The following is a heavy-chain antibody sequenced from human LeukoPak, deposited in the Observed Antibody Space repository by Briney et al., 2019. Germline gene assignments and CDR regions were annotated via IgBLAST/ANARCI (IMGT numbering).Heavy chain of an antibody. CDR1: GFTFSKYW. J-gene: IGHJ4*02. D-gene: IGHD3-9*01. Sequence: GGSLRLSCEGSGFTFSKYWMSWVRQVPGKGLEWVANMNQDGSEVYYVDSVKGRFTISRDNTRNSLYLQMNSLRADDTAVYYCVRDRGSDDLTGYNYYFDYWGQGTLVSVSS. CDR3: VRDRGSDDLTGYNYYFDY. V-gene: IGHV3-7*03. CDR2: MNQDGSEV.